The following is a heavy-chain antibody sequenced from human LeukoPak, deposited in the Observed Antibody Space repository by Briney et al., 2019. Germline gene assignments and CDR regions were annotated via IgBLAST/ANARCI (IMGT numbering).Heavy chain of an antibody. V-gene: IGHV4-39*01. CDR1: SGSVSSSVYY. Sequence: SETLSLTCTVSSGSVSSSVYYWGRIRRPPGKGLDWIGSIYYSGSTYYNPSLKSRVTISVDTSKNQFSLKLSSVTAADTAVYYCAGGTTYAMDVWGQGTTLTVSS. CDR2: IYYSGST. D-gene: IGHD1-7*01. J-gene: IGHJ6*02. CDR3: AGGTTYAMDV.